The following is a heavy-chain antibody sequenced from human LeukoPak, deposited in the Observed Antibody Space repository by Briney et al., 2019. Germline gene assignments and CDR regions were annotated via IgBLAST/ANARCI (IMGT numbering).Heavy chain of an antibody. Sequence: SETLSLTCTVSGGSISSSSYYWGWIRQPPGKGLEWIGSIYYSGSTYYNPSLKSRVTISVDTSKNQFSLKLSSVTAADTAVYYCARGAPTGYIADYWGQGTLVTVSS. CDR2: IYYSGST. CDR1: GGSISSSSYY. V-gene: IGHV4-39*07. J-gene: IGHJ4*02. CDR3: ARGAPTGYIADY. D-gene: IGHD5-24*01.